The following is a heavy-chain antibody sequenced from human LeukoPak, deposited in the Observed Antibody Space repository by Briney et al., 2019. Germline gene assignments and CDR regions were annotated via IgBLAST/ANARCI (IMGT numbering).Heavy chain of an antibody. J-gene: IGHJ4*02. Sequence: SETLSLTCSVSGDSISSTSYYWAWLRQPPGKGLEWIGSIYYSGNTYYNPSLKSRVTISADASKNQFSLELSSVTAADTAIYYCARRRLGLLYFFDYWGQGTLVTVSS. CDR3: ARRRLGLLYFFDY. CDR2: IYYSGNT. V-gene: IGHV4-39*01. CDR1: GDSISSTSYY. D-gene: IGHD2-2*01.